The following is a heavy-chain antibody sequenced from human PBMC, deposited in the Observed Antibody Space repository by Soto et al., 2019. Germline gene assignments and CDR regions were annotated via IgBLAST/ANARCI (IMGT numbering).Heavy chain of an antibody. CDR1: GGTFSTSS. J-gene: IGHJ5*02. CDR2: ILPIFGTA. Sequence: SLKVSCKASGGTFSTSSINGVRQAPGQRPEWMGNILPIFGTADYAQKFQGRVTITADKSTNTAYMELSSLRSEDTAVYYCARDPGYSYGNTWGQGTLVTVSS. D-gene: IGHD5-18*01. CDR3: ARDPGYSYGNT. V-gene: IGHV1-69*06.